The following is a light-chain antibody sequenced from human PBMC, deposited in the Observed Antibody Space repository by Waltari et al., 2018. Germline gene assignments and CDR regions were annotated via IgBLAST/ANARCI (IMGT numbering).Light chain of an antibody. CDR1: QNINKNY. J-gene: IGKJ1*01. CDR2: GSS. Sequence: DIVLTQSPGTLSLSPGERATLSCRASQNINKNYLAWYQQKPGQAPRRLIYGSSTRATGIPDRFSGSGSGTDFTLTISRLEPEDFAVYFCQHFGSSPLFGQGTNVEIK. CDR3: QHFGSSPL. V-gene: IGKV3-20*01.